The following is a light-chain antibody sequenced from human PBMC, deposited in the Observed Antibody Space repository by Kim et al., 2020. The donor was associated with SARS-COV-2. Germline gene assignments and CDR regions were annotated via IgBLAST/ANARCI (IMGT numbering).Light chain of an antibody. J-gene: IGLJ3*02. CDR1: SGSSVSDF. V-gene: IGLV6-57*01. Sequence: GKTVIISCTRSSGSSVSDFVQWCQQRPGSSPTTVIYEDHKRPSGVPDRFSGSVDSSSNSASLTISGLRTEDEADYYCQSYDDNIWVFGGGTKLTVL. CDR3: QSYDDNIWV. CDR2: EDH.